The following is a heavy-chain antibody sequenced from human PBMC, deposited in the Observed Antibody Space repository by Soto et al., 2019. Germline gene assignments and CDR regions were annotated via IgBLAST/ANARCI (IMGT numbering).Heavy chain of an antibody. D-gene: IGHD3-3*01. J-gene: IGHJ4*02. CDR3: AKDPNYDFWSGSSFDY. Sequence: GGSLRLSCAASGFTFSSYGMHWVRQAPGKGLEWVAVISYDGSNKYYADSVKGRFTISRDNSKNTLYLQMNSLRAEDTAVYYCAKDPNYDFWSGSSFDYWGQGTLVTVSS. V-gene: IGHV3-30*18. CDR1: GFTFSSYG. CDR2: ISYDGSNK.